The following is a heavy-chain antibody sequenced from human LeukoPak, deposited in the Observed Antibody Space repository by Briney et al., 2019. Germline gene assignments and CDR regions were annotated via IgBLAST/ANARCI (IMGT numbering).Heavy chain of an antibody. CDR3: ARVAWFRYYYDSSGYYSAPYYYYMDV. V-gene: IGHV4-59*01. CDR2: IYYSGST. D-gene: IGHD3-22*01. J-gene: IGHJ6*03. Sequence: PSETLSLTCTVSGGSISSYYWSWIRQPPGKGLEWIGYIYYSGSTNYNPSLKSRVTISVDTSKNQFSLKLSSVTAADTAVYYCARVAWFRYYYDSSGYYSAPYYYYMDVWGKGTTVTISS. CDR1: GGSISSYY.